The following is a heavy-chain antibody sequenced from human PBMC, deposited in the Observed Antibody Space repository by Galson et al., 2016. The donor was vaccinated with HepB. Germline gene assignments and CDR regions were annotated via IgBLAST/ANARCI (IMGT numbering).Heavy chain of an antibody. D-gene: IGHD2/OR15-2a*01. CDR3: AKRHEYCPPVGCSVDS. Sequence: SLRLSCAASGFTFSQRCMHWVRQAPGKGLEWVAADSMDGRRKFYADSVKGRFTISRDNSNNMLFLQRSSLRVDDTAVYYCAKRHEYCPPVGCSVDSWGQGTLVSVSS. J-gene: IGHJ4*02. V-gene: IGHV3-30*18. CDR1: GFTFSQRC. CDR2: DSMDGRRK.